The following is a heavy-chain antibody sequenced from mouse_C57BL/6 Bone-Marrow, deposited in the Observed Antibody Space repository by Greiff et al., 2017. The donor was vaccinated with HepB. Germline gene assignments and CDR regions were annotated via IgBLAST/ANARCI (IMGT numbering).Heavy chain of an antibody. Sequence: EVQLQESGAELVRPGASVKLSCTASGFNIKDDYMHWVKQRPEQGLEWIGWIDPENGDTEYASKFQGKATITADTSSNTADLQLSSLTSEDTAVYYCTTHFITTVVATYYYAMDYWGQGTSVTVSS. CDR2: IDPENGDT. D-gene: IGHD1-1*01. V-gene: IGHV14-4*01. CDR1: GFNIKDDY. J-gene: IGHJ4*01. CDR3: TTHFITTVVATYYYAMDY.